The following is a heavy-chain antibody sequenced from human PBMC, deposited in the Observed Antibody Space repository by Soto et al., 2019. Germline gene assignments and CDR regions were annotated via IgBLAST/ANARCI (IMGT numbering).Heavy chain of an antibody. J-gene: IGHJ5*01. Sequence: GSLRLSCAASGFTFNNYALHWVRQPPGKGLEWVALISYDGRDKYYADSVKGRFIISRDSSKSTLYLQMNSLRPEDTAVYFCARAPNRLGGFWFDPWGQGTLVTVSS. CDR1: GFTFNNYA. V-gene: IGHV3-30*04. D-gene: IGHD1-26*01. CDR2: ISYDGRDK. CDR3: ARAPNRLGGFWFDP.